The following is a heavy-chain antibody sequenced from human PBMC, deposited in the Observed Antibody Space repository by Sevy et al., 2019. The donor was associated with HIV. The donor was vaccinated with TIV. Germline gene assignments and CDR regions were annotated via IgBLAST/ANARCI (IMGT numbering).Heavy chain of an antibody. J-gene: IGHJ4*02. Sequence: ASVKVSCKVSGYTFSTYRITWVRQAPGQGLQWMGLISPHNGDTNYAQKLQGRVSMITDSSTTTAYMELKSLRFDDPAVYYCASDYCSGGSFCSLAFWGQGTLVTVSS. D-gene: IGHD2-15*01. CDR2: ISPHNGDT. CDR3: ASDYCSGGSFCSLAF. CDR1: GYTFSTYR. V-gene: IGHV1-18*01.